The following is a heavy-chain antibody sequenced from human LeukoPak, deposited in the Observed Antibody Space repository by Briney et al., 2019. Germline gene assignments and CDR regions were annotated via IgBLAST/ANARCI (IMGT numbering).Heavy chain of an antibody. CDR3: ARDTYCSGGSCYYDY. CDR2: ISYDGSNK. CDR1: GFTFSSYA. Sequence: GGSLRLPCAASGFTFSSYAMHWVRQAPGKGLEWVAVISYDGSNKYYADSVKGRFTISRDNSKNTLYLQMNSLRAEDTAVYYCARDTYCSGGSCYYDYWGQGTLVTVSS. J-gene: IGHJ4*02. V-gene: IGHV3-30-3*01. D-gene: IGHD2-15*01.